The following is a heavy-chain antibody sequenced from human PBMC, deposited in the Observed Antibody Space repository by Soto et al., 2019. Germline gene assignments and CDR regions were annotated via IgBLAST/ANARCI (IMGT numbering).Heavy chain of an antibody. Sequence: GGSLRLSCAASGFTFTSYAMNWVRQAPGKGLEWVSVVSGSGDSTHYADSVKGRFTVSRDNSKNTLYLQMNSLRAEDTAIYYCAKSDSSSWGTFDFWGQGTLVTVSS. CDR3: AKSDSSSWGTFDF. J-gene: IGHJ4*02. CDR2: VSGSGDST. D-gene: IGHD6-13*01. CDR1: GFTFTSYA. V-gene: IGHV3-23*01.